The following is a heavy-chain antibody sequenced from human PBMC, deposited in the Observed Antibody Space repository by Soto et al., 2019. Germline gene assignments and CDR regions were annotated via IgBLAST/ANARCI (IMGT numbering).Heavy chain of an antibody. CDR1: GYTFSDSA. CDR2: IRSKANNYAT. J-gene: IGHJ4*02. Sequence: EVQLVESGGGLVQPGGSLKLSCAASGYTFSDSAMHWVRQASGKGLEWVGRIRSKANNYATVYGASVRGRFTISRDDSKNTAYLQYNSLKTEDTAVYYCARLVSEREPNFDYWGQGTLVSVSS. V-gene: IGHV3-73*02. D-gene: IGHD1-26*01. CDR3: ARLVSEREPNFDY.